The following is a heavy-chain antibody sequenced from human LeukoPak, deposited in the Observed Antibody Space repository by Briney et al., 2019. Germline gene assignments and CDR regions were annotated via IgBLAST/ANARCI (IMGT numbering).Heavy chain of an antibody. J-gene: IGHJ4*02. Sequence: PGRSLRLSCAASGFTFSSYIMHWVRQAPGKGLEWVTVISYDGGNKYYADSVKGRFTISRDNSKNTLYLQMNSLRAEDTAFYYCAKAELGVDTFFDYWGQGTLVTVSS. V-gene: IGHV3-30-3*01. CDR1: GFTFSSYI. D-gene: IGHD3-3*01. CDR2: ISYDGGNK. CDR3: AKAELGVDTFFDY.